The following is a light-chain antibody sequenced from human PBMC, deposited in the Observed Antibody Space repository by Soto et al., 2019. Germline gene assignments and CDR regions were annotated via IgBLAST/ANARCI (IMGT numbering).Light chain of an antibody. J-gene: IGKJ2*01. Sequence: DIQMTQSPSSLSASVGDRVPITCQASQDISNYLNWYQQKPGKAPKLLIYDASNLETGVPSRFSGSGSGTDFTFTIRSLQPEDIATYYCQQYDNLPPMYTVGQGTKLEIK. CDR3: QQYDNLPPMYT. CDR2: DAS. V-gene: IGKV1-33*01. CDR1: QDISNY.